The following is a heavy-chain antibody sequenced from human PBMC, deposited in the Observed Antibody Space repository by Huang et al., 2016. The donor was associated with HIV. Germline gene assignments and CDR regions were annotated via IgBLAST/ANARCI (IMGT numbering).Heavy chain of an antibody. CDR1: CGSFSAYY. V-gene: IGHV4-34*01. J-gene: IGHJ6*03. CDR2: INHREGT. CDR3: ARGQGGYYYYYMDV. Sequence: QVQLQQWGAGLLRPSETLSLTCAVYCGSFSAYYGTWIRQPPGKGREWIGEINHREGTNYNPSLKSRVTISVDTSRNQFSLTLTSVTAADTAVYYCARGQGGYYYYYMDVWGKGTTVTVSS.